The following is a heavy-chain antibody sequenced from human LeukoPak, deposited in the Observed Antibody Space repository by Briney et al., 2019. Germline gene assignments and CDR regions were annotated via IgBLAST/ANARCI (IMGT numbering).Heavy chain of an antibody. J-gene: IGHJ4*02. CDR2: INWVGDTS. V-gene: IGHV3-43D*03. Sequence: GGSLRLSCAASGFTFDDYAMHWVRQAPGKGLQWISSINWVGDTSSYADSVKGRFTVSRDNAKNSLYLQMNSLRAEDTALYYCAKDISGDGYNLGYFDYWGQGTLVTVSS. CDR1: GFTFDDYA. CDR3: AKDISGDGYNLGYFDY. D-gene: IGHD5-24*01.